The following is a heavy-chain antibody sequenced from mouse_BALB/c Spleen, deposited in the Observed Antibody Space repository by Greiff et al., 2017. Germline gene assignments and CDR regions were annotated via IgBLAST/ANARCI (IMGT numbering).Heavy chain of an antibody. D-gene: IGHD4-1*01. Sequence: EVNVVESGGGLVKPGGSLKLSCAASGFTFSSYTMSWVRQTPEKRLEWVATISSGGGNTYYPDSVKGRFTISRDNAKNNLYLQMSSLRSEDTALYYCANWDGGFAYWGQGTLVTVSA. CDR2: ISSGGGNT. CDR1: GFTFSSYT. V-gene: IGHV5-9*03. J-gene: IGHJ3*01. CDR3: ANWDGGFAY.